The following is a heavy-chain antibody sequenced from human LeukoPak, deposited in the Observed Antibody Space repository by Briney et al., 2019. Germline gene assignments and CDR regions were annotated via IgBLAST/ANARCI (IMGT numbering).Heavy chain of an antibody. Sequence: PSETLSLTCAVYGGSFSGYYWSWIRQPPGKGLEWIGEIKHSGSTNYNPSLKSRVTISVDTSKNQFSLKLRSVTAADTAVYYCARGAVVVPAAKGFDYWGQGTLVTVSS. CDR1: GGSFSGYY. V-gene: IGHV4-34*01. J-gene: IGHJ4*02. CDR3: ARGAVVVPAAKGFDY. D-gene: IGHD2-2*01. CDR2: IKHSGST.